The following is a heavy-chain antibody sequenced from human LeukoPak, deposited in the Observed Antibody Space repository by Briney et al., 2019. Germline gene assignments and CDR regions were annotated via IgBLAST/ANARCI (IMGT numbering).Heavy chain of an antibody. V-gene: IGHV7-4-1*02. Sequence: ASVKVSCKASGYTFTSYAMYWVRQAPGQGPEWMGWINTNTGNPTYAQGFTGRFVFSLDTSVNTAYLQISSLKAEDTAVYYCARGCSGGSCYSSDYWGQGTLVTVSS. CDR3: ARGCSGGSCYSSDY. CDR1: GYTFTSYA. CDR2: INTNTGNP. J-gene: IGHJ4*02. D-gene: IGHD2-15*01.